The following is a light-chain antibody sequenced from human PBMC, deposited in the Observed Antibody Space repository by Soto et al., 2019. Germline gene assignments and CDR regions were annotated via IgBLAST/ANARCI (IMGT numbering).Light chain of an antibody. V-gene: IGLV3-27*01. CDR2: KDS. CDR1: VLAKKY. J-gene: IGLJ1*01. Sequence: SYELTQPSSVSVSPGQTARITCSGDVLAKKYARWFQQKPRQAPVLVIYKDSERPSGIPGRFSGSSSGTTVTLTISGAQVEDEADYYCYSAADNFYVFGTGTKLTVL. CDR3: YSAADNFYV.